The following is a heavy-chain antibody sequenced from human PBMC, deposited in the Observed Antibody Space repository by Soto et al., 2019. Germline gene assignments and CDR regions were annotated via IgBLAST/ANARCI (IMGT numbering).Heavy chain of an antibody. V-gene: IGHV4-61*08. J-gene: IGHJ4*02. CDR2: IYYSGST. Sequence: SETLSLTCTVSVGSISSGGYYWSWIRQHPGKGLEWIGYIYYSGSTNYNPSLKSRVTISVDTSKNQFSLQLNSVTAADTAVYYCARDTGNYGLDYWVQGTLVTVSS. D-gene: IGHD4-4*01. CDR3: ARDTGNYGLDY. CDR1: VGSISSGGYY.